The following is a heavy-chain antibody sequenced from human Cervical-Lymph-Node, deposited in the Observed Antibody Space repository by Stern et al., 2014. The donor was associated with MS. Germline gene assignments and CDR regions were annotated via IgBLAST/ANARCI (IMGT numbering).Heavy chain of an antibody. CDR2: IYYSGST. CDR3: ARTPSYDSSGWYYFDY. J-gene: IGHJ4*02. CDR1: GGSISSYY. Sequence: LQLQESGPGLVKPSETLSLTCTVSGGSISSYYWSWIRQPPGKGLEWIGYIYYSGSTNYNPSLKSRVTISVDTSKNQFSLKLSSVTAADTAVYYCARTPSYDSSGWYYFDYWGQGTLVTVSS. V-gene: IGHV4-59*01. D-gene: IGHD6-19*01.